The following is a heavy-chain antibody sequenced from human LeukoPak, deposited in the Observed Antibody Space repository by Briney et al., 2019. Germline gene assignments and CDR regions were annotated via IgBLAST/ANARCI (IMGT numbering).Heavy chain of an antibody. CDR3: AKVPIVVVTAILDFDY. J-gene: IGHJ4*02. CDR2: IRYDGSKK. Sequence: PGGSLRLSCAASGFTFSSYWMSWVRQAPGKGLEWVAFIRYDGSKKYCADSVKGRFTISRDNSKNTLYLQMNSLRAEDTAVYYCAKVPIVVVTAILDFDYWGQGTLVTVSS. D-gene: IGHD2-21*02. CDR1: GFTFSSYW. V-gene: IGHV3-30*02.